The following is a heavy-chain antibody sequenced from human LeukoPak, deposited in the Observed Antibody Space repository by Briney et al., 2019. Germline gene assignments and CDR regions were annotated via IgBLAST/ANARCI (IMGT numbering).Heavy chain of an antibody. CDR3: ARECPLNYYDSKALGAFHI. CDR2: ISYDGSNK. V-gene: IGHV3-30-3*01. D-gene: IGHD3-22*01. CDR1: GLTLSRHD. J-gene: IGHJ3*02. Sequence: GGSLSLSCAASGLTLSRHDMQWVRQATGKGLEWVTVISYDGSNKYYADSVKGRFTISRDNSKNTLYLQMHSLRAEDTAVYYCARECPLNYYDSKALGAFHIGGQGAMVSVPT.